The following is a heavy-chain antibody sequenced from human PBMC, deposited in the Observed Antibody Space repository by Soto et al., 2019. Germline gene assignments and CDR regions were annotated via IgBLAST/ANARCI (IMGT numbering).Heavy chain of an antibody. CDR1: GSSFTAYG. Sequence: QVQVVQSGDEVKETGASVRVSCKTSGSSFTAYGISWVRPAPGQGLAWMGWISCYNGKTKYAQKVQGRVTMTTDTSTSTAYMEVRSLRSDDTAIYYCARDAPPPELRFLEWHNYDYNGRDVWGQVTTVTVSS. CDR2: ISCYNGKT. D-gene: IGHD3-3*01. V-gene: IGHV1-18*01. J-gene: IGHJ6*02. CDR3: ARDAPPPELRFLEWHNYDYNGRDV.